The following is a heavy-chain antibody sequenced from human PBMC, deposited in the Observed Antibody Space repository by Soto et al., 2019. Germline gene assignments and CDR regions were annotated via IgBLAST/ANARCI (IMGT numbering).Heavy chain of an antibody. J-gene: IGHJ5*02. CDR1: GGSIRGYY. V-gene: IGHV4-59*01. D-gene: IGHD1-26*01. Sequence: SQTLSLTCPVSGGSIRGYYWTWIRQPPGRGLEWIGYIYYGGATKTNPSLVSLVTMSAXAXXXXFXLXLXXXTPAXTAMYYCARQILVKSDNLFDTPGQGTVDTVSA. CDR3: ARQILVKSDNLFDT. CDR2: IYYGGAT.